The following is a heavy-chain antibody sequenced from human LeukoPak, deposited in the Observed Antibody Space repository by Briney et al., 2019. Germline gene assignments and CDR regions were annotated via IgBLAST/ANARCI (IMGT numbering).Heavy chain of an antibody. CDR3: TTGGYGDYAGAFDI. D-gene: IGHD4-17*01. J-gene: IGHJ3*02. Sequence: PGGSLRLSCAASGFTFINAWMSWVRQAPGKGLEWVGRIKSKTEGGTTDYAAPVKGRFTISRDHSKNTMYLQMNSLKTEDTAVYYCTTGGYGDYAGAFDIWGQGTMVTVSS. V-gene: IGHV3-15*01. CDR1: GFTFINAW. CDR2: IKSKTEGGTT.